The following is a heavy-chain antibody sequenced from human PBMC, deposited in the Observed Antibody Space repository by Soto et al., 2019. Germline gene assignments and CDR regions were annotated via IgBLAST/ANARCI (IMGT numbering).Heavy chain of an antibody. Sequence: GESLKISCKGSGYSFTIYWTSWVRQMPGKGLEWMGRIDPSDSYTNYSPSFQGHVTISADKSISTAYLQWSSLKASDTAMYYCATKYYSYYYYGMDVWGQGTTVTAP. CDR1: GYSFTIYW. J-gene: IGHJ6*02. CDR3: ATKYYSYYYYGMDV. D-gene: IGHD3-10*01. V-gene: IGHV5-10-1*01. CDR2: IDPSDSYT.